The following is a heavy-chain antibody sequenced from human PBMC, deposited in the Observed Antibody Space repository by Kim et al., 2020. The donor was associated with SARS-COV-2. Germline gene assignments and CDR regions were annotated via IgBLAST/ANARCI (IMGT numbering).Heavy chain of an antibody. CDR1: GFTLSSYA. CDR2: ISYDGSNK. Sequence: GGSLRLSCAASGFTLSSYAMHWVRQAPGKGLEWVAVISYDGSNKYYADSVKGRFTISRDNSKNTLYLQMNSLRAEDTAVYYCARSQLIYSSSDYWGQGTLVTVSS. D-gene: IGHD6-6*01. J-gene: IGHJ4*02. V-gene: IGHV3-30-3*01. CDR3: ARSQLIYSSSDY.